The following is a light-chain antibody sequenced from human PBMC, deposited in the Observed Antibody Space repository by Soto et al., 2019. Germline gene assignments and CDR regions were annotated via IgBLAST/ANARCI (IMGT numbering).Light chain of an antibody. Sequence: DIQMTQSPSSLSASIGDRVTISCRASQGISNDLAWYQQKPGKVPYLLIYAASTSHSGVPSRCRGSGSWTDFTLTISSLQPEDVATYYCQNYNSAPRTFGQGTKVDIK. J-gene: IGKJ1*01. V-gene: IGKV1-27*01. CDR1: QGISND. CDR2: AAS. CDR3: QNYNSAPRT.